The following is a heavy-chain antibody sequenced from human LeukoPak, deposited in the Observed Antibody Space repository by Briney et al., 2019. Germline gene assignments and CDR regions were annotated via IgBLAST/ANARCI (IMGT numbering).Heavy chain of an antibody. J-gene: IGHJ4*02. V-gene: IGHV5-51*01. CDR1: GYRFTSYW. CDR3: ARPYGDYARDEHPYYFDY. Sequence: GESLQISCKGSGYRFTSYWIGWVRQMPGKGLEWMGIIYPGGSDTRYSPSFQGQVTISADKSISTAYLQWSSLKASDTAMYYCARPYGDYARDEHPYYFDYWGQGTLVTVSS. D-gene: IGHD4-17*01. CDR2: IYPGGSDT.